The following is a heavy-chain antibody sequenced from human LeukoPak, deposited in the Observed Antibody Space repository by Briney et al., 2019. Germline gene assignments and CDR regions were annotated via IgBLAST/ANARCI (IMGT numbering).Heavy chain of an antibody. CDR3: ARQGLEGVRYYFYYLEV. CDR1: GGSISSGSDY. V-gene: IGHV4-61*02. CDR2: IYTSGNT. Sequence: PSVTLSLTCTVSGGSISSGSDYWSWIRQPAGKGLEWIGRIYTSGNTNYNPSLKSRVTISVDTSKNQFSLKLSSVTAADTAVYYCARQGLEGVRYYFYYLEVWGKGTTVTVSS. D-gene: IGHD3-3*01. J-gene: IGHJ6*03.